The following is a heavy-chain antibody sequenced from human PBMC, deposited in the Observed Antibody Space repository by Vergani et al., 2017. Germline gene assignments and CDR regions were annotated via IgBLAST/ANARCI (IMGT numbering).Heavy chain of an antibody. V-gene: IGHV3-23*04. CDR2: ISGSGGST. CDR1: GFTFGDYA. CDR3: ARGYDYYDL. J-gene: IGHJ4*02. Sequence: EVQLVESGGGLVQPGRSLRLSCTASGFTFGDYAMSWFRQAPGKGLEWVSAISGSGGSTYYADSVKGRFTISRDNSKNTLYLQMNSLRAEDTAVYYCARGYDYYDLWGQGTLVTVSS. D-gene: IGHD3-3*01.